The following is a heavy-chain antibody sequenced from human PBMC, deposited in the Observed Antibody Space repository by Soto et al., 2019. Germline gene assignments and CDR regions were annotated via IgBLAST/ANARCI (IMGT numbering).Heavy chain of an antibody. CDR2: IIPILGIA. D-gene: IGHD3-10*01. Sequence: ASVKVSCKASGGTFSSYTISWVRQAPGQGLEWMGRIIPILGIANYAQKFQGRVTITADKSTSTAYMELSSLRSEDTAVYYCAREEAEGYYGSGSYYRAGNWFDPWGQGTLVTVSS. CDR3: AREEAEGYYGSGSYYRAGNWFDP. J-gene: IGHJ5*02. V-gene: IGHV1-69*04. CDR1: GGTFSSYT.